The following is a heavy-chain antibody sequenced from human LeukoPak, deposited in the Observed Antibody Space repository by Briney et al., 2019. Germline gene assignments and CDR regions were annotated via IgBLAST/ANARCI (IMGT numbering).Heavy chain of an antibody. Sequence: GSVKVACKASGYTFTSYGISWVRQAPGQGLEWMGWISAYNGNTNYAQKLQGRVTMTTDTSTSTACMELRSLRSDDTAVYYCARVPFDWLSNDYYGMDVWGQGTTVTVSS. V-gene: IGHV1-18*01. CDR1: GYTFTSYG. CDR3: ARVPFDWLSNDYYGMDV. D-gene: IGHD3-9*01. CDR2: ISAYNGNT. J-gene: IGHJ6*02.